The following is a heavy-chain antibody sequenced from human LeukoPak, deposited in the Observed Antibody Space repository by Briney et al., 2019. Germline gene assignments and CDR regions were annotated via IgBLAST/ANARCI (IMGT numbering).Heavy chain of an antibody. CDR2: ISGSGGST. V-gene: IGHV3-23*01. CDR3: AKGGSGWYNYYYMDV. Sequence: GGSLRLSCAASGFSFTSYGFNWVRQAPWKGLEWVSAISGSGGSTYYADSVKGRFTISRDNSKDTLYLQMNSLRAEDTAVYYCAKGGSGWYNYYYMDVWGKGTTVTVSS. J-gene: IGHJ6*03. CDR1: GFSFTSYG. D-gene: IGHD6-19*01.